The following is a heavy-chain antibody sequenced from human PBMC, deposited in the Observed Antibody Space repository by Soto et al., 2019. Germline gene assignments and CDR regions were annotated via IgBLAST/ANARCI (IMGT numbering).Heavy chain of an antibody. V-gene: IGHV4-59*01. D-gene: IGHD3-22*01. CDR3: ARAQISYYDSSGYYPYYYYFGMDV. CDR2: IYYSGST. CDR1: GGSISSYY. Sequence: EPLSLTCTVSGGSISSYYWSWIRQPPGKGLEWIGYIYYSGSTNYNPSLKSRVTISVDTSKNQFSLKLSSVTAADPAVYYCARAQISYYDSSGYYPYYYYFGMDVWGQGTTVTVSS. J-gene: IGHJ6*02.